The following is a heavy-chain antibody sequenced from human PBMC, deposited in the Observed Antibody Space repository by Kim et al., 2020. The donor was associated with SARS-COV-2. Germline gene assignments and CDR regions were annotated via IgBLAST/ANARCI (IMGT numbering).Heavy chain of an antibody. D-gene: IGHD3-10*01. J-gene: IGHJ3*01. Sequence: SETLSLTCTVSGGSISSGVYYWSWIRQHPEKGLEWIGYIYYSGTTYYNPSLRSRVIMSVDTSKNQFSLSLTSVTAADTAVYFCARSDSHGAGSLPFDA. V-gene: IGHV4-31*03. CDR2: IYYSGTT. CDR3: ARSDSHGAGSLPFDA. CDR1: GGSISSGVYY.